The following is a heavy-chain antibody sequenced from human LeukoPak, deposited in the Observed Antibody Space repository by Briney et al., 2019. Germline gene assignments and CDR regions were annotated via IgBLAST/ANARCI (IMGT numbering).Heavy chain of an antibody. Sequence: PGESLSLSCAVSGYTFSSYGVHWVRQAPGKGLEWVAMISHNGDYAEYADPVKGRFTISRDNSKKTMHVEMRSLRAEDTAVYYCWVGFCSFSTGYEWRDGYYQFDVWGKGTTVIVPS. J-gene: IGHJ6*03. CDR3: WVGFCSFSTGYEWRDGYYQFDV. V-gene: IGHV3-30*03. CDR1: GYTFSSYG. CDR2: ISHNGDYA. D-gene: IGHD6-19*01.